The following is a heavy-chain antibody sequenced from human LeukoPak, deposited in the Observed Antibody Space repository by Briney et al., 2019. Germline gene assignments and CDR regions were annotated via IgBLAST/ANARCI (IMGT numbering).Heavy chain of an antibody. CDR3: ARNYYGSGSSNWFDP. Sequence: SETLSLTCTVSGGSISSSSYYWGWIRQPPGKGLEWIGSIYYSGSTYYNPSLKSRVTISVDTSKNQFSLKLSSVTAADTAVYYCARNYYGSGSSNWFDPWGQGTLVTVSS. J-gene: IGHJ5*02. D-gene: IGHD3-10*01. CDR1: GGSISSSSYY. CDR2: IYYSGST. V-gene: IGHV4-39*01.